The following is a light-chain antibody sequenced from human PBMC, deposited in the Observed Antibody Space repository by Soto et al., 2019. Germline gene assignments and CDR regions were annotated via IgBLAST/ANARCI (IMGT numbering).Light chain of an antibody. V-gene: IGKV3-20*01. Sequence: EIVLTQSPGTLSLSPGERATLSCRASQSLVSSYLAWYQQRPGQAPRLVIYGSSSRASGIPDRFSGSGSGTSFANTITRAKPEDFAVYYGQYYGSSPPTWTFGRGTKVDIK. CDR3: QYYGSSPPTWT. J-gene: IGKJ1*01. CDR1: QSLVSSY. CDR2: GSS.